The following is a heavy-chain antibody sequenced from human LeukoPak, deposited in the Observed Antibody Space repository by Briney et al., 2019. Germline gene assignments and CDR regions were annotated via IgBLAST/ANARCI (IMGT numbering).Heavy chain of an antibody. CDR3: ARGDGSGSGSWFDP. D-gene: IGHD3-10*01. CDR2: IYHTGST. Sequence: PSQTLSLTCTVSGASISSGTYSWSWIRQPPGEGLEWIGYIYHTGSTYYNPSLKGRVTISVDRSKNQFSLNLNFVTAADTALYYCARGDGSGSGSWFDPWGQGTLITVSS. J-gene: IGHJ5*02. CDR1: GASISSGTYS. V-gene: IGHV4-30-2*01.